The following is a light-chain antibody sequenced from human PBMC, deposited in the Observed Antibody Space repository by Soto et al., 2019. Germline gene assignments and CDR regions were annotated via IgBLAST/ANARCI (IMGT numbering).Light chain of an antibody. CDR2: LGS. J-gene: IGKJ1*01. CDR1: QSLLHSNAYNY. Sequence: DIVMTQSPLSLPVTPGEPASISCRSSQSLLHSNAYNYLDWYLQKPGQSPQLLIYLGSNRASGVPYRFSGSGSGTDFTLKISRVEAEDVGVYYCMQALQTPWTFGQGTKVEIK. V-gene: IGKV2-28*01. CDR3: MQALQTPWT.